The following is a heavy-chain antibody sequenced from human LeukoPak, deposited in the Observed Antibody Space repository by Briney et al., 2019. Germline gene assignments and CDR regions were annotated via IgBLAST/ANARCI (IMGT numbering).Heavy chain of an antibody. V-gene: IGHV1-8*01. D-gene: IGHD3-10*01. J-gene: IGHJ4*02. Sequence: ATVKLSCKAPGYTFTSYDINWGRQATGQGPEWMGWMNPNSGNTGYAQQFQGRVTMTRTTSTSTAYMELSSLRSDDTAVYYCARGWFGQLLQDYWGQGTLVTVSS. CDR1: GYTFTSYD. CDR2: MNPNSGNT. CDR3: ARGWFGQLLQDY.